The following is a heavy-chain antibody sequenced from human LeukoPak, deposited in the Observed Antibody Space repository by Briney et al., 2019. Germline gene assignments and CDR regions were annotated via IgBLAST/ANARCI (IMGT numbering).Heavy chain of an antibody. CDR1: GYSFTSYW. CDR3: ARGVVPAAIQNWFDP. D-gene: IGHD2-2*01. Sequence: GGSLKISCKGSGYSFTSYWIGWVRQMPGKGLEWMGIIYPGDSDTRYSPSFQGQVTISADKSISTAYLQWSSLKASDTAMYYCARGVVPAAIQNWFDPWGQGTLVTVSS. V-gene: IGHV5-51*01. J-gene: IGHJ5*02. CDR2: IYPGDSDT.